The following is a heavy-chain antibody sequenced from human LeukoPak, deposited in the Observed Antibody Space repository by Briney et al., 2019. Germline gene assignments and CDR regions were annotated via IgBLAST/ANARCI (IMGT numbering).Heavy chain of an antibody. CDR2: INHSGST. CDR1: GGSFSGYY. Sequence: PSETLSLTCAVYGGSFSGYYWSWIRQPPGKGLEWIGEINHSGSTNYNPSLKSRVTISVDKSKNQFSLKLSSVTAADTAVYYCARDPGSGYFDYWGQGTLVTVSS. D-gene: IGHD3-10*01. CDR3: ARDPGSGYFDY. V-gene: IGHV4-34*01. J-gene: IGHJ4*02.